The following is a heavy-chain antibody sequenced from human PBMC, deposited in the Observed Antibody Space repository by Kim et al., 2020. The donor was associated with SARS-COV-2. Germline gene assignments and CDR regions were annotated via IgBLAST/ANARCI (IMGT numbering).Heavy chain of an antibody. CDR2: ISSSSSYI. CDR3: ARDRRMSDYYGSGSYHHGIYYYYGMDV. Sequence: GGSLRLSCAASGFTFSSYSMNWVRQAPGKGLEWVSSISSSSSYIYYADSVKGRFTISRDNAKNSLYLQMNSLRAEDTAVYYCARDRRMSDYYGSGSYHHGIYYYYGMDVWGQGTTVTVSS. V-gene: IGHV3-21*01. J-gene: IGHJ6*02. CDR1: GFTFSSYS. D-gene: IGHD3-10*01.